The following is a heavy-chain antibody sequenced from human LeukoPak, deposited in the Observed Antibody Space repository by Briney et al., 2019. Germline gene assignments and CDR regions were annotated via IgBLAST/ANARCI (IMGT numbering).Heavy chain of an antibody. V-gene: IGHV4-30-2*01. CDR2: IYHSGST. D-gene: IGHD2-2*01. CDR3: ARGLPAATYYYYYGMDV. Sequence: SETLSLTCAVSGGSISSGGYSWSWIRQPPGKGLEWIGCIYHSGSTYYNPSLKSRVTISVDRSKNQFSLKLSSVTAADTAVYYCARGLPAATYYYYYGMDVWGQGTTVTVSS. J-gene: IGHJ6*02. CDR1: GGSISSGGYS.